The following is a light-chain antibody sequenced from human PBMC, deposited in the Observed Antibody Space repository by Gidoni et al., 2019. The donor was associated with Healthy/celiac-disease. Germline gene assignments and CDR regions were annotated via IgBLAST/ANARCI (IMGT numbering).Light chain of an antibody. CDR3: QQYDNLPPALT. J-gene: IGKJ4*01. CDR1: QDISNY. V-gene: IGKV1-33*01. Sequence: DIQMTQSPSSVSASVGDRVTITCRASQDISNYLNWYQQKPGKAPKLLIYDASNLETGVPSRFSGSGSGTDFTFTISSLQPEDIATYYCQQYDNLPPALTFGGGTKVEIK. CDR2: DAS.